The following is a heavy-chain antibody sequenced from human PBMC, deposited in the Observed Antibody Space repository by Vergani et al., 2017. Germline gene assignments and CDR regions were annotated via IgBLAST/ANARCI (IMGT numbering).Heavy chain of an antibody. J-gene: IGHJ6*02. V-gene: IGHV4-39*01. D-gene: IGHD2-21*02. Sequence: QLQLQESGTGLVKPSETLSLTCTVSGGSISSSSYYWGWIRQPPGKGLEWIGSIYYSGSTYYNPSLKSRVTISVDTSKNQFSLKLSSVTAADTAVYYCARHLAYCGGDCYPYYYGMDVWGQGTTVTVSS. CDR1: GGSISSSSYY. CDR2: IYYSGST. CDR3: ARHLAYCGGDCYPYYYGMDV.